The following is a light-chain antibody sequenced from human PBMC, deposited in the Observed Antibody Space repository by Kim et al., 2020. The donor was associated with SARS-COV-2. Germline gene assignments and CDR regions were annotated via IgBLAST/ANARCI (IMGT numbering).Light chain of an antibody. CDR3: KAWDSSNVI. J-gene: IGLJ2*01. CDR2: QDI. Sequence: SYELTQPPSVSVSPGQTASITCSGDKLGDKYACWYQQKPGQSPVLVIYQDIKRPSGIPERFSGSNSGNTATLTISGTQAMDEADYYCKAWDSSNVIFGGG. V-gene: IGLV3-1*01. CDR1: KLGDKY.